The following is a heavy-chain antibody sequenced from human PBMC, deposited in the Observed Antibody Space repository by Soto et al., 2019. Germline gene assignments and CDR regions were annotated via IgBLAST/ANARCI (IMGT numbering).Heavy chain of an antibody. Sequence: QVQLVESGGGVVQPGRSLRLSCAASGFTFSSYGMHWVRQAPGKGLEWVAVISYDGSNKYYADSVKGRFTISRDNSKNPLYLQMNSLRAEDTAVYYCAKDMDYDFWSGYTGIDYWGQGTLVTVSS. V-gene: IGHV3-30*18. CDR3: AKDMDYDFWSGYTGIDY. CDR2: ISYDGSNK. D-gene: IGHD3-3*01. CDR1: GFTFSSYG. J-gene: IGHJ4*02.